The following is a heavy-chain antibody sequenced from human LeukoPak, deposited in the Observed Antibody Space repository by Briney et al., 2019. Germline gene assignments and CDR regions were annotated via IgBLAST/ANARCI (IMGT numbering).Heavy chain of an antibody. CDR2: INPSSGST. D-gene: IGHD6-13*01. CDR1: GYTFTSYY. V-gene: IGHV1-46*01. J-gene: IGHJ5*02. Sequence: GASVKVSCKASGYTFTSYYMHWVRQSPGQGLEWMGIINPSSGSTSYAQKFQGRVTMTRDTSTSTVYMELSSLRSEDTAVYYCAREIAAAGPWFDPWGQGTLVTVSS. CDR3: AREIAAAGPWFDP.